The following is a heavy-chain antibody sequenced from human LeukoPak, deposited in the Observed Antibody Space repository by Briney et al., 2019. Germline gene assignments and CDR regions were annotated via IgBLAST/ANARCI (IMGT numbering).Heavy chain of an antibody. V-gene: IGHV4-34*01. J-gene: IGHJ5*02. Sequence: PSETLSLTCAVYGGSFGGYYWSWIRQPPGKGLEWIGEINHSGSTNYNPSLKSRVTISVDTSKNQFSLKLSSVTAADTAVYYCARGVLGYYGSGSYYNIYWFDPWGQGTLVTVSS. CDR3: ARGVLGYYGSGSYYNIYWFDP. D-gene: IGHD3-10*01. CDR2: INHSGST. CDR1: GGSFGGYY.